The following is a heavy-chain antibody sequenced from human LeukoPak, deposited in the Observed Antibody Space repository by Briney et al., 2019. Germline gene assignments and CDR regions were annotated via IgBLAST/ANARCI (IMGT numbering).Heavy chain of an antibody. CDR3: ARLGYRGYFDY. CDR1: GGSISSYY. Sequence: SETLSLTCTVSGGSISSYYWSWIWQPPGKGLEWIGYIYYSGSTNYNPSLKSRVTISVDTSKNQFSLKLSSVTAADTAVYYCARLGYRGYFDYWGQGTLVTVSS. J-gene: IGHJ4*02. CDR2: IYYSGST. D-gene: IGHD5-12*01. V-gene: IGHV4-59*08.